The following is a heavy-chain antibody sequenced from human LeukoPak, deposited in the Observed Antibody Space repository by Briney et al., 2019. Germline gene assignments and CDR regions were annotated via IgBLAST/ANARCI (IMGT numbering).Heavy chain of an antibody. CDR2: INSDGSST. Sequence: GGSLRLSCAAAGFTFSSYWMHWVRHAPGEWLVWVSRINSDGSSTSYADSVKGRFTISRDNAKNTLYLQMNSLRAEDTAVYYCARGGGTGPWGQGTLVTVSS. CDR1: GFTFSSYW. D-gene: IGHD1-1*01. CDR3: ARGGGTGP. V-gene: IGHV3-74*01. J-gene: IGHJ5*02.